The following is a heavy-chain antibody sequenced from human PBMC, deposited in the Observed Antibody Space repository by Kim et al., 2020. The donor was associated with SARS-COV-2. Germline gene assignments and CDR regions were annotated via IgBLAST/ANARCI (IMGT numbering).Heavy chain of an antibody. CDR1: GYTFTSYD. D-gene: IGHD2-15*01. CDR2: MNPNSGNT. J-gene: IGHJ6*02. Sequence: ASVKVSYKASGYTFTSYDINWVRQATGQGLEWMGWMNPNSGNTGYAQKFQGRVTMTRNTSISTAYMELSSLRSEDTAVYYCARGGPILGYCSGGSCYRIYYCYGMDVWGQGTTVTVSS. V-gene: IGHV1-8*01. CDR3: ARGGPILGYCSGGSCYRIYYCYGMDV.